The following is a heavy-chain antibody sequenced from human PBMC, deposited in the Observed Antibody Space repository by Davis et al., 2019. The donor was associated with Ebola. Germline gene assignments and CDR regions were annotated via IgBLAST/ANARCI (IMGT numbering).Heavy chain of an antibody. V-gene: IGHV1-18*01. Sequence: ASVPVSCKASGYRFTSYYIAWVRQAPGQGLEWMGWISGYNGKTDYAQIVQGRVSMTVDTSTSTAYMELRSLRSDDTAVYYCAKEDNGVTFDYWGQGTLVTVSS. D-gene: IGHD4-17*01. CDR1: GYRFTSYY. J-gene: IGHJ4*02. CDR2: ISGYNGKT. CDR3: AKEDNGVTFDY.